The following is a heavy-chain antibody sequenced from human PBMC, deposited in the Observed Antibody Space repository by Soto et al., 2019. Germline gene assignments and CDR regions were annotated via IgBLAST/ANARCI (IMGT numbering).Heavy chain of an antibody. CDR1: GFTFSSYG. CDR3: AKDRGAYYDFWSGYYGMDV. J-gene: IGHJ6*02. V-gene: IGHV3-30*18. D-gene: IGHD3-3*01. CDR2: ISYDGSNK. Sequence: PGGSLRLSCAASGFTFSSYGMHWVRQAPGKGLEWVAVISYDGSNKYYADSVKGRFTISRDNSKNTLYLQMNSLRAEDTAVYYCAKDRGAYYDFWSGYYGMDVWGQGTTGNGSS.